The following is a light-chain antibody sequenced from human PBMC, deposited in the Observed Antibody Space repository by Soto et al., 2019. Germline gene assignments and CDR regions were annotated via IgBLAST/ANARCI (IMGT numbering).Light chain of an antibody. V-gene: IGKV3-15*01. CDR1: QSVSSD. CDR3: QQYNNWPHT. J-gene: IGKJ1*01. CDR2: GAS. Sequence: EIVMTQSPATLSVSPGERATLSCRASQSVSSDLAWYQQKPGQAPRLLIYGASNRASGFPARFSGSVSGTDFSLTISRLQSEDLAVYYCQQYNNWPHTFGQGTRVEIK.